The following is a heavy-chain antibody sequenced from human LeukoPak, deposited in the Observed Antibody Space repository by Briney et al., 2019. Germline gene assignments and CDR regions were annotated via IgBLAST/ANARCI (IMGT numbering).Heavy chain of an antibody. CDR1: GGSISNYF. J-gene: IGHJ4*02. CDR2: IYSSGST. V-gene: IGHV4-59*08. D-gene: IGHD7-27*01. Sequence: SETLSLTCSVSGGSISNYFWTWIRQPPGKGLECIGYIYSSGSTYYNPSLKSRVTISVDTSKNRFSLKLSTVTAADTAVYYCARRPTGDPKFDYWGQGTLVTVSS. CDR3: ARRPTGDPKFDY.